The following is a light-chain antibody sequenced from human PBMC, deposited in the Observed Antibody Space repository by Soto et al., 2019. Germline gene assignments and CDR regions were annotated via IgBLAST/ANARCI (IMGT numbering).Light chain of an antibody. Sequence: QSVLTQPPSVSGAPGQRVTISCTGSSSNIGAGYDVHWYQQLPGTAPKLLIYGNSNRPSGVPDRFSGSKSGTSASLAITGLRAEDEADYYCQSYDSSRSGGVFGGGTQLTVL. CDR3: QSYDSSRSGGV. J-gene: IGLJ3*02. CDR2: GNS. CDR1: SSNIGAGYD. V-gene: IGLV1-40*01.